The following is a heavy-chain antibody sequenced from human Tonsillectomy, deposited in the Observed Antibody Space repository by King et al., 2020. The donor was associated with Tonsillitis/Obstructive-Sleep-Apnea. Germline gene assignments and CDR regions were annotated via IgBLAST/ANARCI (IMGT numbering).Heavy chain of an antibody. V-gene: IGHV1-18*01. Sequence: VQLVESGAEVKKPGASVKVSCTASGYTFTSYGISWVRQAPGQGLEWMGWISAYNGNTNYAQKLQGRVTMTTDTSTSTAYMELRSLRSDDTAVYYCARGDIVVVPAAILSYYYYYGMDVWGQGTTVTVSS. CDR1: GYTFTSYG. J-gene: IGHJ6*02. CDR2: ISAYNGNT. D-gene: IGHD2-2*02. CDR3: ARGDIVVVPAAILSYYYYYGMDV.